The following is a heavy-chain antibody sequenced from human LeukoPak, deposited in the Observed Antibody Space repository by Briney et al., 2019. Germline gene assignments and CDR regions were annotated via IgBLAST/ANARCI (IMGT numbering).Heavy chain of an antibody. J-gene: IGHJ6*03. V-gene: IGHV4-4*07. CDR3: ARDRPDGFYYYYMDV. CDR2: IYTSGST. CDR1: GGSISSYY. Sequence: SETLSLTCTVSGGSISSYYWSWIRQPAGKGLEWIGRIYTSGSTNYNPSLKSRVTMSIDTSKNQFSLKLSSVTAADTAVYYCARDRPDGFYYYYMDVWGKGTTVTISS. D-gene: IGHD1-14*01.